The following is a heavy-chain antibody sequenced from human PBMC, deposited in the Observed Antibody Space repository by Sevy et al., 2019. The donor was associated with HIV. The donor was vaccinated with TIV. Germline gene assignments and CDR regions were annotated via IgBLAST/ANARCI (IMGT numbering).Heavy chain of an antibody. CDR1: GFTFSSYS. Sequence: GGSLRLSCAASGFTFSSYSMNWVRQAPGKGLEWVSYISSSSSTIYYASSVKGRFTISRDNAKKSLYLQMNILRAKDTAVYYCARRWDYDFWSGSSGYYYYYGMDVWGQGTTVTVSS. V-gene: IGHV3-48*01. D-gene: IGHD3-3*01. CDR3: ARRWDYDFWSGSSGYYYYYGMDV. J-gene: IGHJ6*02. CDR2: ISSSSSTI.